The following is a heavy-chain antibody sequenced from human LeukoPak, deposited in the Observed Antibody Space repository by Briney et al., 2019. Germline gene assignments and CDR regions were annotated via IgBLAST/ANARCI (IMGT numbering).Heavy chain of an antibody. D-gene: IGHD3-9*01. Sequence: GGSLRLSCAASGFTFSSYSMNWVRQAPGKGLEWVSSISSSSSYIYYADSVKGRFTISRDNAKNSLYLQMNSLRAEDTAVYYCARDALGYILTGYYFDYWGQGTLVTVSS. CDR3: ARDALGYILTGYYFDY. CDR2: ISSSSSYI. V-gene: IGHV3-21*01. CDR1: GFTFSSYS. J-gene: IGHJ4*02.